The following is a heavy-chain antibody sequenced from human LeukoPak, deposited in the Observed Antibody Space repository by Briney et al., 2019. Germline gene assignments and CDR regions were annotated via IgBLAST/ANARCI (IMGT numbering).Heavy chain of an antibody. Sequence: SQTLSLTCTVSGGPISSGSYYWSWIRQPAGKGLEWIGRIYTSGSTNYNPSLKSRVTISVDSSKNQFSLNLSSVTAADTAVYYCARGLDYDFWSGYKGGFDIWGQGTMVSVSS. CDR2: IYTSGST. D-gene: IGHD3-3*01. J-gene: IGHJ3*02. V-gene: IGHV4-61*02. CDR3: ARGLDYDFWSGYKGGFDI. CDR1: GGPISSGSYY.